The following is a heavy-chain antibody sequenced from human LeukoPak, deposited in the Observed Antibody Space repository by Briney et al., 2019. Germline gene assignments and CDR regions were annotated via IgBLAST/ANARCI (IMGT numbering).Heavy chain of an antibody. CDR1: GFTFSSYG. Sequence: PGGSLRLSCAASGFTFSSYGMHWVRQAPGKGLEWVAVIWYDGSNKYYADSVKGRFTISRDNSKNTLYLQMTSLRAEDTAVYYCARDQAMGYFGYWGQGTLVTVSS. CDR2: IWYDGSNK. J-gene: IGHJ4*02. CDR3: ARDQAMGYFGY. D-gene: IGHD5-24*01. V-gene: IGHV3-33*01.